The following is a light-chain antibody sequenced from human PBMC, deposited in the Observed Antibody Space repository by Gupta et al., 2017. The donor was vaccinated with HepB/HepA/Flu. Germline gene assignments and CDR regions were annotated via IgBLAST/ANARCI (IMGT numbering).Light chain of an antibody. J-gene: IGKJ3*01. CDR3: MQTLQVPCT. V-gene: IGKV2-28*01. CDR1: QTLLHYHGHTY. CDR2: LGS. Sequence: IVMTQSPLSLPVTPGAPASIPCRSTQTLLHYHGHTYLDWYVQKPGQSPQLLIYLGSNRASGVPDRFSGSGSSTDFTLKISRVEAEDVGTYYYMQTLQVPCTFGPGTKVDV.